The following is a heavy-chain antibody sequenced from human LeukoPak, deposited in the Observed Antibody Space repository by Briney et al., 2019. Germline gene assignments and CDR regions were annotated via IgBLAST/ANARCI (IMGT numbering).Heavy chain of an antibody. V-gene: IGHV3-15*01. CDR1: GFTFSNAW. J-gene: IGHJ4*02. D-gene: IGHD4-17*01. Sequence: GGSLRLSCAASGFTFSNAWMSWVRQAPGKGLEWVGRIKSKTDGRTTDYAEPVKGRFTISRDGSKKTLYLQMNSLKTEDTALYYCAAVSVDYGDSSFDFWGQGTLVTVSS. CDR2: IKSKTDGRTT. CDR3: AAVSVDYGDSSFDF.